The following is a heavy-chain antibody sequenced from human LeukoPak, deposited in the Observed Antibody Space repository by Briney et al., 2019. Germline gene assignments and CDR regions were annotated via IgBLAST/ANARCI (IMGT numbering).Heavy chain of an antibody. CDR2: IYYSGST. CDR1: GGSISSYY. V-gene: IGHV4-59*01. CDR3: ARVGIHYYGSGSYYPI. J-gene: IGHJ4*02. Sequence: SETLSPTCTVSGGSISSYYWSWIRQPPGKGLEWIGYIYYSGSTNYNPSLKSRVTISVDTSKNQFSLKLSSVTAADTAVYYCARVGIHYYGSGSYYPIWGQGTLVTVSS. D-gene: IGHD3-10*01.